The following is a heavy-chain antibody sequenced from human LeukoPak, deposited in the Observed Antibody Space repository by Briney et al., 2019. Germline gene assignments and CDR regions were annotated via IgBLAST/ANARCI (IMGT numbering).Heavy chain of an antibody. Sequence: PGGSLRLSCAASGFTLSDNYMSWIRQAPGKGLEWVSYISSSGSIYYADSVKGRFTISRDNAKNSLYLQMNSLRAEDTAVYYCAKGYYGSGSYGWFDPWGQGTLVTVSS. D-gene: IGHD3-10*01. CDR2: ISSSGSI. V-gene: IGHV3-11*04. CDR1: GFTLSDNY. CDR3: AKGYYGSGSYGWFDP. J-gene: IGHJ5*02.